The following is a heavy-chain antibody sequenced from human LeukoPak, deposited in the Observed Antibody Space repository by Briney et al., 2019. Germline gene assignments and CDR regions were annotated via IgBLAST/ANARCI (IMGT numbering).Heavy chain of an antibody. D-gene: IGHD3-10*01. V-gene: IGHV4-4*07. CDR3: ARDSGTTGEVKFDP. CDR1: GGSISSYY. J-gene: IGHJ5*02. CDR2: IYTSGSI. Sequence: SETLSLTCTVSGGSISSYYWSWIRQPAGKGLEWIGRIYTSGSITYNPSLKSRVSMSVDTSKYQFSLKLSSVTAADTAVYYCARDSGTTGEVKFDPWGQGTLVTVSS.